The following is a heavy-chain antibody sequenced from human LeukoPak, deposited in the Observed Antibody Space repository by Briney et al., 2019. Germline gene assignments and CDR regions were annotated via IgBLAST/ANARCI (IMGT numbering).Heavy chain of an antibody. CDR3: ARPLESAAGTDWFDP. V-gene: IGHV1-8*01. Sequence: ASVKVSCKASGYTFTSYDINWVRQATGQGLEWMGWMNPNSGNIGYAQKFQGRVTMTRNTSISTAYMELSSLRSEDTAVYYCARPLESAAGTDWFDPWGQGTLVTVSS. CDR1: GYTFTSYD. J-gene: IGHJ5*02. CDR2: MNPNSGNI. D-gene: IGHD6-13*01.